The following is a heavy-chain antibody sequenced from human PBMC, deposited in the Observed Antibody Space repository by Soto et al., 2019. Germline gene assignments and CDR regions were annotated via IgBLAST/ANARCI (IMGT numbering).Heavy chain of an antibody. D-gene: IGHD6-6*01. CDR3: TRQLVLNYYYGMDV. CDR1: GFTFSNAW. V-gene: IGHV3-15*01. Sequence: GGSLRLSCAASGFTFSNAWMSWVRQAPGKGLEWVGRIKSKTDGGTTDYAAPVKGRFAISRDDSKNTLYLQMNSLKTEDTAVYYCTRQLVLNYYYGMDVWGQGTTVTVSS. CDR2: IKSKTDGGTT. J-gene: IGHJ6*02.